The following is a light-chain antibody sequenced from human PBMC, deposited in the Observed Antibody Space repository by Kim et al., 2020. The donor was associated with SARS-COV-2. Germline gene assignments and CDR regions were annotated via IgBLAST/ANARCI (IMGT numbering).Light chain of an antibody. Sequence: GQSITISYSGTSGDIGNYNSVSWYQQHPGEAPRLIIYDVGDRPSGVSARFSGSKSANMASLTISGLRSEDEADYYCCSTSNTLDYVFGSGNKVTVL. V-gene: IGLV2-14*03. CDR2: DVG. J-gene: IGLJ1*01. CDR3: CSTSNTLDYV. CDR1: SGDIGNYNS.